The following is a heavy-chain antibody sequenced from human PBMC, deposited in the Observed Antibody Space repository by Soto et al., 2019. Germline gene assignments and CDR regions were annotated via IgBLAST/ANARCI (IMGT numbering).Heavy chain of an antibody. CDR3: ARMVADYYDSSGYYPPGSYFDY. CDR2: ICSNDEK. D-gene: IGHD3-22*01. Sequence: QVTLKESGPVLVKPTETLTLTCTVSGFSLSNARMGVSWIRQPPGKALEWLAHICSNDEKSYSTSLKSRLTISKDTSKSQVVLTMTNMDPVDTATYYCARMVADYYDSSGYYPPGSYFDYWGQGTLVTVSS. J-gene: IGHJ4*02. V-gene: IGHV2-26*01. CDR1: GFSLSNARMG.